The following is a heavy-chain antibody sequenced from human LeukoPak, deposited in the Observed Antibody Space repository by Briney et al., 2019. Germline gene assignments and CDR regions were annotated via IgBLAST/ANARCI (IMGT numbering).Heavy chain of an antibody. CDR1: GYTFTGYY. J-gene: IGHJ4*02. D-gene: IGHD3-10*01. CDR2: INPNSGGT. Sequence: ASVKVSCKASGYTFTGYYMHWVRQAPGQGLEWMGWINPNSGGTNYAQKFQGRVTMTRDTSISTAYMELSRLRSDDTAVYYCARDLGSGSYDRNWGQGTLVTVSS. CDR3: ARDLGSGSYDRN. V-gene: IGHV1-2*02.